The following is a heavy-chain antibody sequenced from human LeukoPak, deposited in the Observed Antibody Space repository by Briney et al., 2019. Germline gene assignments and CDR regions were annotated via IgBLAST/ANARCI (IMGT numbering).Heavy chain of an antibody. CDR2: INPNSGGT. V-gene: IGHV1-2*02. J-gene: IGHJ6*03. Sequence: ASVKVSCKASGYTFTGYYMHWVRQAPGQGLEWMGWINPNSGGTNYAQKFQGRVTMTRDTSISTAYMELSRLRSDDTAVYYCARAVRYSYGFDYYYYMDVWGKGTTVTVSS. D-gene: IGHD5-18*01. CDR3: ARAVRYSYGFDYYYYMDV. CDR1: GYTFTGYY.